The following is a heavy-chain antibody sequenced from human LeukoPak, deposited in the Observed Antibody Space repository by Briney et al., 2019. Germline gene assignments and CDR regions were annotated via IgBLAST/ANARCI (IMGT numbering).Heavy chain of an antibody. V-gene: IGHV1-69*04. CDR3: ARDSWGSRGYSYGPSDY. CDR1: GGTFSSYT. D-gene: IGHD5-18*01. CDR2: IIPILGIA. J-gene: IGHJ4*02. Sequence: GASVKVSCKASGGTFSSYTISGVRQAPGQGLGWMGRIIPILGIANYAQRFQGRVTITADKSTSTAYMELSGLRSEDTAVYYCARDSWGSRGYSYGPSDYWGQGTLVTVSS.